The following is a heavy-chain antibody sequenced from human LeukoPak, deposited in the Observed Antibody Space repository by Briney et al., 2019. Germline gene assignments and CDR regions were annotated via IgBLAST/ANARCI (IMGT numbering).Heavy chain of an antibody. D-gene: IGHD3-10*01. CDR3: ARLWFGDLTGWFDP. Sequence: PSETLSLTCTVSGGSISSYYWSWIRQPPGKGLEWIGYIYYSGSTNYNPSLKSRVTISVDTSKNQFSLKLISVTAADTAVYYCARLWFGDLTGWFDPWGQGTLVTVSS. CDR2: IYYSGST. J-gene: IGHJ5*02. V-gene: IGHV4-59*12. CDR1: GGSISSYY.